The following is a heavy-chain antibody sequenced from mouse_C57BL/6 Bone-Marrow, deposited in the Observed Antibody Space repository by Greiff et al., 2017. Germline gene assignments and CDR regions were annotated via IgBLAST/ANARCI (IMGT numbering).Heavy chain of an antibody. CDR2: FHPYNDDT. CDR1: GYTFTTYP. Sequence: QVQLQQSGAELVKPGASVKMSCKASGYTFTTYPIEWMKQNHGKSLEWIGNFHPYNDDTKYNEKFKGKATLPVEKSSSTVYLELSRVTSDDSAVYYCARGDYDYEGYFDVWGTGTTVTVSS. V-gene: IGHV1-47*01. J-gene: IGHJ1*03. CDR3: ARGDYDYEGYFDV. D-gene: IGHD2-4*01.